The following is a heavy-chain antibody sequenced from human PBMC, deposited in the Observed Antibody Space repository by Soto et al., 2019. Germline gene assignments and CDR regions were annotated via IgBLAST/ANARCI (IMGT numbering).Heavy chain of an antibody. CDR1: GYSFTSYW. D-gene: IGHD3-22*01. Sequence: GESLKICFKGSGYSFTSYWIGWVRQIPGKGLEWMGIIYPGDSDSRYSPSFQGQVTISADKSISTAYLQWSSLKASDTAMYYCERMPYYDKTQRGMDVWGQGTTVTVSS. J-gene: IGHJ6*02. V-gene: IGHV5-51*01. CDR3: ERMPYYDKTQRGMDV. CDR2: IYPGDSDS.